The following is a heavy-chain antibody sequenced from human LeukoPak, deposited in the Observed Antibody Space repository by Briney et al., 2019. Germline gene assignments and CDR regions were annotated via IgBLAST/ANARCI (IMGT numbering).Heavy chain of an antibody. V-gene: IGHV3-23*01. D-gene: IGHD2-2*02. CDR1: GFTFGSYA. Sequence: GGSLRLSCAASGFTFGSYAMTWVRQAPGKGLEWESSLCSTGLTTYYADSVRGRFTVSRDNSKNTLHLQMNSLRAEDTAVYYCARGDCSITSCYTKLGWFDPWGQGTLVTVSS. CDR2: LCSTGLTT. CDR3: ARGDCSITSCYTKLGWFDP. J-gene: IGHJ5*02.